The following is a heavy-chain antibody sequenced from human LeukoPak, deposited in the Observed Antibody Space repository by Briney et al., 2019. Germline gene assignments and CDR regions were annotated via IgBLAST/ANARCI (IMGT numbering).Heavy chain of an antibody. V-gene: IGHV4-59*01. D-gene: IGHD5-12*01. CDR2: ISNSGST. CDR1: GGSISSYY. J-gene: IGHJ4*02. Sequence: PSETLSLTCTVSGGSISSYYWSWIRQSPGKGLEWIGYISNSGSTTYNPSLNSRVTVSLDTSKNHFPLKLNSVTAADTAVYYCARGYTGNGYFDYWGQGTLVTVSS. CDR3: ARGYTGNGYFDY.